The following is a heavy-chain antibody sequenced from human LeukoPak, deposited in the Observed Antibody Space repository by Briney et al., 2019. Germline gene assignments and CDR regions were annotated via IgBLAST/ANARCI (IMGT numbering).Heavy chain of an antibody. CDR1: GFTFSSYA. J-gene: IGHJ4*02. CDR3: AKGPNYDILTGYSPFDY. CDR2: ISYDGSNK. Sequence: GGSLRLSCAASGFTFSSYAMSWVRQAPGKGLEWVAVISYDGSNKYYADSVKGRFTISRDNSKNSLYLQMNSLRTEDTALYYCAKGPNYDILTGYSPFDYWGQGTLVTVSS. V-gene: IGHV3-30-3*01. D-gene: IGHD3-9*01.